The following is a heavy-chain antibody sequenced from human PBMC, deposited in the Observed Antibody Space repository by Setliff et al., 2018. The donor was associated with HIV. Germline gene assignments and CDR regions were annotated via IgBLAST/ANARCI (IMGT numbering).Heavy chain of an antibody. V-gene: IGHV1-8*02. D-gene: IGHD2-8*01. Sequence: ASVKVSCKASGFTFINYDINWVRQAPGQGLEWMGWMNPNSSNTGYAQKFQGRVAMTRNTSINTAYMELSSLRSEDTAVYYCARGRVMVYASRRYYYYMDVWGKGTTVTVSS. J-gene: IGHJ6*03. CDR2: MNPNSSNT. CDR3: ARGRVMVYASRRYYYYMDV. CDR1: GFTFINYD.